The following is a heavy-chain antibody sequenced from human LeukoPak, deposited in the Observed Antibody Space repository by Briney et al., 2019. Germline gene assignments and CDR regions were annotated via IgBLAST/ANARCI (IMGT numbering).Heavy chain of an antibody. CDR3: AKDLVSPDYGGTPSDY. D-gene: IGHD4-23*01. J-gene: IGHJ4*02. V-gene: IGHV3-23*01. CDR1: GFSFSSYA. CDR2: ISGSGGST. Sequence: PGGSLRVSCAASGFSFSSYAMSWVRQAPGKGLEWVSAISGSGGSTYYADSVKGRFTISRDNSKNTLYLQMNSLRAEDTAVYYCAKDLVSPDYGGTPSDYWGQGTLVTVSS.